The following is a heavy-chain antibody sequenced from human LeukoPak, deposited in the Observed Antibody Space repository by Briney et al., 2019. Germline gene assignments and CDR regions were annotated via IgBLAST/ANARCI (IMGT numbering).Heavy chain of an antibody. J-gene: IGHJ3*02. V-gene: IGHV3-53*05. CDR1: GFTVSSNS. CDR3: ARPRAPVTRISSFDI. CDR2: IYSGGNT. D-gene: IGHD4-17*01. Sequence: GGSLRLSCTVSGFTVSSNSMSWVRQAPGKGLEWVSFIYSGGNTHYSDSVKGRFTISRDNSKNTLYLQMSSPRADDTAVYYCARPRAPVTRISSFDIWGQGTMVTVSS.